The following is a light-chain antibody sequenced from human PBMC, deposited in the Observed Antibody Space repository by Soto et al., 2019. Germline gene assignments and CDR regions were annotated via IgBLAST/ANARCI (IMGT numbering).Light chain of an antibody. CDR2: SAN. CDR3: LQHKSYPRT. Sequence: DIQMTQSPSDMSASVGDRVTITCRASQDISNFLVWFQQRPGKVHKRLMYSANRLESGVPSRFSGSGFGTEFTLTISSLQPEDFATYYCLQHKSYPRTFGQGTKVEIK. CDR1: QDISNF. V-gene: IGKV1-17*03. J-gene: IGKJ1*01.